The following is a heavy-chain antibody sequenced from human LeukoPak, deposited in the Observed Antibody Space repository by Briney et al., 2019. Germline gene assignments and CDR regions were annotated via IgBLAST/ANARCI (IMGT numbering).Heavy chain of an antibody. CDR3: VRFSISWSYFDS. V-gene: IGHV4-59*08. J-gene: IGHJ4*02. D-gene: IGHD6-13*01. CDR2: IFYTGNT. Sequence: SETLSLTCTVSGGSISNYYWNWVRQPPGKELEWIGSIFYTGNTNYNPSLKSRVTISVDTSRSLFSLKLNSVTAADTAVYYCVRFSISWSYFDSWGQGTLVTVSS. CDR1: GGSISNYY.